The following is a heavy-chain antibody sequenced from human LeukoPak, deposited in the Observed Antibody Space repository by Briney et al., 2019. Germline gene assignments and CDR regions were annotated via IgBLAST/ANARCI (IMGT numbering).Heavy chain of an antibody. V-gene: IGHV4-4*02. CDR1: VGSISSRDW. Sequence: SETLSLTCAVSVGSISSRDWWGWVRQPPGKGLEWLAQIYYSGSTKYNPSLKSRVTISVDKSKNQFSLKLSSVTAADTAVYYCARVSGSYFDYWGQGTLVTVSS. J-gene: IGHJ4*02. D-gene: IGHD1-26*01. CDR2: IYYSGST. CDR3: ARVSGSYFDY.